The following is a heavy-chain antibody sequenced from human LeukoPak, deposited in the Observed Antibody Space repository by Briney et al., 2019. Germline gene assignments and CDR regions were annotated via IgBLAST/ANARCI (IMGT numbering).Heavy chain of an antibody. J-gene: IGHJ4*02. Sequence: SETLSLTCAVYGGSLSGYYRSWIRQPPGKGLEWIGEINHSGSTNYNPSLKSRVTISVDTSKNQFSLKLSSVTAADTAVYYCARANYGDYPIDYWGQGTLVTVSS. CDR1: GGSLSGYY. V-gene: IGHV4-34*01. D-gene: IGHD4-17*01. CDR2: INHSGST. CDR3: ARANYGDYPIDY.